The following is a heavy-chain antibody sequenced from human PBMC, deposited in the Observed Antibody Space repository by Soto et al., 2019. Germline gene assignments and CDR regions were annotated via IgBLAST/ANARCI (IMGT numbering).Heavy chain of an antibody. J-gene: IGHJ6*02. CDR1: GYTFTTYG. D-gene: IGHD1-26*01. CDR2: ISTYTGNT. Sequence: ASVKVSCKASGYTFTTYGFSWVRQAPGQGLEWIGWISTYTGNTNYAQKFQGRVTVTTDTSTSTVSMELRSLTSDDTAVYYCARDSGSQPPSLYFGMDVWGQGTTVTVSS. V-gene: IGHV1-18*01. CDR3: ARDSGSQPPSLYFGMDV.